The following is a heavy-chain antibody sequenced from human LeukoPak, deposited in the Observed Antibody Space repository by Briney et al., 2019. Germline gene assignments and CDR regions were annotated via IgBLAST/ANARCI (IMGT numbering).Heavy chain of an antibody. J-gene: IGHJ4*02. Sequence: SETLSLTCTVSGGSISSYYWSWIRQPPGKGLEWIGYIYYSGSTNYNPSLKSRVTISVDTSKNQFSLKLSSVTAADTAVYYCARDGYYGVLGYWGQGTLVTVSS. D-gene: IGHD3-10*01. CDR2: IYYSGST. CDR3: ARDGYYGVLGY. V-gene: IGHV4-59*01. CDR1: GGSISSYY.